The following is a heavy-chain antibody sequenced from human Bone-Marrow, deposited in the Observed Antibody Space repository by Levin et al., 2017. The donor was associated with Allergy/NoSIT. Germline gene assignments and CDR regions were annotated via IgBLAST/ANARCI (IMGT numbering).Heavy chain of an antibody. CDR3: AKGTTVYFYYNGMDA. V-gene: IGHV3-23*01. D-gene: IGHD2/OR15-2a*01. CDR2: MSGTTGSH. Sequence: GGSLRLSCVASGFTFNAYAMNWVRRAPGKGLEWFSAMSGTTGSHYYADSVKGRFTISRDSSKNTLFLQMDSLRVEDTATYYCAKGTTVYFYYNGMDAWGQGTTVTVFS. CDR1: GFTFNAYA. J-gene: IGHJ6*02.